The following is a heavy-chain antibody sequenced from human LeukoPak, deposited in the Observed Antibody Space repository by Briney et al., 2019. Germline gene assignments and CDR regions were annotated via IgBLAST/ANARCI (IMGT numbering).Heavy chain of an antibody. Sequence: PSETLSLICTVSGGSISSYYWSWIRQPAGKGLEWIGRIYTSGSTNYNPSLKSRVTMSVGTSKNQFSLKLSSVTAADTAVYYCARDVGDGYNYYFDYWGQGTLVTVSS. CDR3: ARDVGDGYNYYFDY. CDR1: GGSISSYY. J-gene: IGHJ4*02. D-gene: IGHD5-24*01. V-gene: IGHV4-4*07. CDR2: IYTSGST.